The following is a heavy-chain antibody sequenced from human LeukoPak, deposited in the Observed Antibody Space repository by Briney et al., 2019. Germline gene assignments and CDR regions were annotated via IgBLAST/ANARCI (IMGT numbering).Heavy chain of an antibody. D-gene: IGHD3-22*01. CDR2: IYTGGST. J-gene: IGHJ4*02. Sequence: PGGSLRLSCAASGFTVDSNYLSWVRQAPGKGLEWVSTIYTGGSTYYAASVKGRLTISRDFSKNTVFLHMNSLRAEDTAMYYCARGDDSGYYDYFDYWGQGALVTVSS. CDR3: ARGDDSGYYDYFDY. CDR1: GFTVDSNY. V-gene: IGHV3-53*01.